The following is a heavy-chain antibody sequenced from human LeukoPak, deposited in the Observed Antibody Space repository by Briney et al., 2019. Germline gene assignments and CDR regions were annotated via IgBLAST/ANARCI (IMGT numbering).Heavy chain of an antibody. CDR3: ATDPGEWEPI. CDR1: GLTFNNAW. Sequence: GGPLRLSCATSGLTFNNAWMSWFRQAPGKGLEWVGRIKSKTDGETSDYAAPVQGRFTISRDDSKNTLYLQMNSLKIEDTAVYYCATDPGEWEPIWGQGTMVIVSS. J-gene: IGHJ3*02. D-gene: IGHD1-26*01. V-gene: IGHV3-15*01. CDR2: IKSKTDGETS.